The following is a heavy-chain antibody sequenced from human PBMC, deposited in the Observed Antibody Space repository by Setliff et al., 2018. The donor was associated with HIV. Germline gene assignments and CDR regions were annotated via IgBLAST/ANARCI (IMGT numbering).Heavy chain of an antibody. CDR1: GFSFGDFA. CDR3: TMGVDLPLVIIDS. CDR2: IRTKAHGGTT. Sequence: GGSLRLSCTASGFSFGDFALNWVRQAPGKGLEWIGFIRTKAHGGTTEYAASVRGRFTISRDDSESIAYLQRNSLNTEDTAMYYCTMGVDLPLVIIDSWGQGTMVTVSS. D-gene: IGHD5-12*01. V-gene: IGHV3-49*04. J-gene: IGHJ4*02.